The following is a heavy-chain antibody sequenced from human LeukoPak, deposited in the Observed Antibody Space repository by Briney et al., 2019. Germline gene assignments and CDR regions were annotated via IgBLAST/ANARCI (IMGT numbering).Heavy chain of an antibody. CDR3: ASIVGATVGFDP. J-gene: IGHJ5*02. V-gene: IGHV4-61*02. Sequence: SQTLSLTCTVSGGSVSSGSYYWNWLRQPAGKGLEWIGRIYTSGSINYNPSLESRVTILVDKSKNQFSLKLSSVTAADTAVYYCASIVGATVGFDPWGQGTLVTVSS. D-gene: IGHD1-26*01. CDR2: IYTSGSI. CDR1: GGSVSSGSYY.